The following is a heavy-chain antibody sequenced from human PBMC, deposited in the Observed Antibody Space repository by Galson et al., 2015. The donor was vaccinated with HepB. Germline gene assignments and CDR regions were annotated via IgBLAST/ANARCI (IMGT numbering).Heavy chain of an antibody. D-gene: IGHD5-18*01. J-gene: IGHJ6*02. CDR3: AKDSPVGTHLWDSYGMDV. V-gene: IGHV3-23*01. CDR2: ISGSAGTT. Sequence: SLRLSCAASGFTFSSYAMSWVRQAPGKGLEWVSVISGSAGTTYYADSVKGRFTISRDNSKNMLYLRMNSLTAEDTAVYYCAKDSPVGTHLWDSYGMDVWGQGTTVTVSS. CDR1: GFTFSSYA.